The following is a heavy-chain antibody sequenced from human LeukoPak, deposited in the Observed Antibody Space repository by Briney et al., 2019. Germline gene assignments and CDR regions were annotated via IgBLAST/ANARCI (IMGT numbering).Heavy chain of an antibody. CDR2: IKQDGSEK. D-gene: IGHD3-22*01. CDR3: ARYSSGFSLEY. Sequence: PGGSLRLSCAASEFTFKNFDMSWVRQAPGKGLEWMANIKQDGSEKYYVDSVKGRFTISRDNAKNSLYLQLNSLRAEDTAVYYCARYSSGFSLEYWGQGTLVTVSS. J-gene: IGHJ4*02. CDR1: EFTFKNFD. V-gene: IGHV3-7*01.